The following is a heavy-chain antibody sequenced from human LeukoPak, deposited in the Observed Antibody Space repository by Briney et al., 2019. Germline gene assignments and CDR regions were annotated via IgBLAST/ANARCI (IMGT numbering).Heavy chain of an antibody. CDR3: ARGRSPPHYYYGSGSYHLDY. CDR2: IYHSGST. D-gene: IGHD3-10*01. V-gene: IGHV4-38-2*02. Sequence: SETLSLTCTVSGYSISSGYYWGWIRQPPGKGLEWIGSIYHSGSTYYNPSLKSRVTISVDTSKNQFSLKLSSVTAADTAVYYCARGRSPPHYYYGSGSYHLDYWGQGTLVTVSS. J-gene: IGHJ4*02. CDR1: GYSISSGYY.